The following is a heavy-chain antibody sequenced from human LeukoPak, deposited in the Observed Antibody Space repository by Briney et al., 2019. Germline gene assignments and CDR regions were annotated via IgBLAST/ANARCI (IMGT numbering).Heavy chain of an antibody. CDR2: ISGSGGGT. J-gene: IGHJ4*02. D-gene: IGHD3-10*01. V-gene: IGHV3-23*01. Sequence: GGSLRLSCAVSGITLSNYGMSWVRQAPGKGLEWVAGISGSGGGTNYADSVKGRFTISRDNPKNTLYLQMHSLRAEDTAVYFCAKRGVVVRVILVGFHKEATYFDSWGQGALVTISS. CDR1: GITLSNYG. CDR3: AKRGVVVRVILVGFHKEATYFDS.